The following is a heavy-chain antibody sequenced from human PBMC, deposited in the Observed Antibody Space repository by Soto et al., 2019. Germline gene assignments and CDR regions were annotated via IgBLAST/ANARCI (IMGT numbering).Heavy chain of an antibody. CDR3: AKAPSYCTNGVCPRYYYYYGMDV. J-gene: IGHJ6*02. CDR1: GFTFSSYA. CDR2: ISGSGGSP. Sequence: GGSLRLSCAASGFTFSSYAMSWVRQAPGKGLEWVSAISGSGGSPYYADSVKGRFTISRDNSNNTLYLQMNSLRPEDTALYYCAKAPSYCTNGVCPRYYYYYGMDVWGQGTTVTVSS. V-gene: IGHV3-23*01. D-gene: IGHD2-8*01.